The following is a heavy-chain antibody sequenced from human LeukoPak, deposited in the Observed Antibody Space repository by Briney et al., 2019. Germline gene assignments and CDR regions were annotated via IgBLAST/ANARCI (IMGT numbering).Heavy chain of an antibody. CDR3: AKSEQKWDLLDDAFDI. CDR2: ISGSGGST. D-gene: IGHD1-26*01. J-gene: IGHJ3*02. Sequence: GGSLRLSCTASGFTFSSYAMNWVRQAPGKGLEWVSAISGSGGSTYYADSVKGRFTISRDNAKNSLYLQMNSLRTEDTALYYCAKSEQKWDLLDDAFDIWGQGTMVTVSS. V-gene: IGHV3-23*01. CDR1: GFTFSSYA.